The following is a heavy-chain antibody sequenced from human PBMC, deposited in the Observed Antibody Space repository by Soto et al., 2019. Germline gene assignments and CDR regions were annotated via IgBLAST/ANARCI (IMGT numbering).Heavy chain of an antibody. Sequence: PGESLKISCAASGFTFNTYGMHWVRQAPGTGLERVAVISKDGDIKFYADSMKGRFTTSRDNSKNTLYQQVNSLRPEDTAVYYCTNWNYPQSDWGQGTRVTVSS. D-gene: IGHD1-7*01. J-gene: IGHJ4*02. CDR2: ISKDGDIK. CDR1: GFTFNTYG. V-gene: IGHV3-30*18. CDR3: TNWNYPQSD.